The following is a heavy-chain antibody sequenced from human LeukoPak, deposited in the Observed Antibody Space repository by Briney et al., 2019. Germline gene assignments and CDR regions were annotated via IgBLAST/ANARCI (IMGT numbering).Heavy chain of an antibody. CDR3: ARAREGATIDY. CDR1: GESFSGFY. CDR2: VNPSGGA. D-gene: IGHD1-26*01. J-gene: IGHJ4*02. Sequence: SETLSLTCAVYGESFSGFYWTWIRQPPGKGLEWIADVNPSGGANYNPSLKSRVIISVDTSKNQFSLKLSSVTDADTAVYYCARAREGATIDYWGQGTLVTVSS. V-gene: IGHV4-34*01.